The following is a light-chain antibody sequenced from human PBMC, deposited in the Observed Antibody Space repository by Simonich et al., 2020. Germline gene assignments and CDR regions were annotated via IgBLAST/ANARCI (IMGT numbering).Light chain of an antibody. J-gene: IGKJ1*01. CDR2: GAS. CDR1: QSVSSN. V-gene: IGKV3-15*01. CDR3: QQYNNWHGT. Sequence: EIVMTQSPATLSVSPGERATLPCRASQSVSSNLAWYQQKPGQAPRLLIYGASTRATGIPARFSGSGSGTEFTLTISSMQSEDFAVYYCQQYNNWHGTFGQGTKVEIK.